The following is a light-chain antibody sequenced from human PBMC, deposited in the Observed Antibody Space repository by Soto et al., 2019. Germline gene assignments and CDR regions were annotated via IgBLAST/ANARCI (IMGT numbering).Light chain of an antibody. V-gene: IGLV2-18*02. CDR2: GVT. CDR3: SSYTSSSTYV. CDR1: SSYVGSYNR. Sequence: QSVLTQPPSVSGSPGQSVTISCTGTSSYVGSYNRVSWYQQSPGTAPKLMIYGVTNRPSGVPDRFSGSKSGNTASLTISGLQAEDEADYYCSSYTSSSTYVFGTGTKVTVL. J-gene: IGLJ1*01.